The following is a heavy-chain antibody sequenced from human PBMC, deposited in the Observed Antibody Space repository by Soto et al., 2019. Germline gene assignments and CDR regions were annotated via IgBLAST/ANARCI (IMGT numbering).Heavy chain of an antibody. CDR2: IYHTGNT. V-gene: IGHV4-30-4*01. D-gene: IGHD2-2*01. J-gene: IGHJ5*01. Sequence: SETLSLTFTVSCGSISDDSYWSWIRQTPGKGLEWIGYIYHTGNTYYNPSLRSRVSISVDKSKSQFSLKLISVTAADTAVYFCARDEYQLLSPVSWFDSWGQGTLVTVSS. CDR3: ARDEYQLLSPVSWFDS. CDR1: CGSISDDSY.